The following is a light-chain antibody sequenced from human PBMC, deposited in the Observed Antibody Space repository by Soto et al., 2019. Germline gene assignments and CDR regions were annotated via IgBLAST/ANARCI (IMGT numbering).Light chain of an antibody. J-gene: IGKJ1*01. Sequence: DIPMTQSPSSLSASVGDRVTITCRASQYISNSLNWFQQKPGNAPKLLIRSASILQSGVPSGFSGSGSGTAFTLTISSLQPEDFATYYCQQSYRTPPTFGQGTKVEV. V-gene: IGKV1-39*01. CDR3: QQSYRTPPT. CDR1: QYISNS. CDR2: SAS.